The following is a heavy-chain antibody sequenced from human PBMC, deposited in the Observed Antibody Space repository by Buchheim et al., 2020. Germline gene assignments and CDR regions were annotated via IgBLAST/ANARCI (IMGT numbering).Heavy chain of an antibody. Sequence: EVQLVESGGGLVQPGGSLRLSCAASGFTFSSYWMHWVRQAPGKGLVCVARINSDGRTTTYADSVKGRFTISRDNAMNTLYLQMNSLRAEDTAVYYCVTSGSYCYYAMDVWGQGTT. V-gene: IGHV3-74*01. CDR1: GFTFSSYW. CDR3: VTSGSYCYYAMDV. D-gene: IGHD3-22*01. CDR2: INSDGRTT. J-gene: IGHJ6*02.